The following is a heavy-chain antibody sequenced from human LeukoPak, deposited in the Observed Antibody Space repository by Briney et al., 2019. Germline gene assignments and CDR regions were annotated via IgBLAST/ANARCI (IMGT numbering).Heavy chain of an antibody. D-gene: IGHD3-3*01. CDR1: GGSISSYY. J-gene: IGHJ4*02. V-gene: IGHV4-59*01. CDR3: ARGARDDFIFDY. CDR2: IYYSGST. Sequence: SETLSLTCTVSGGSISSYYWSWIRQPPGKGLEGIGYIYYSGSTNYNPSLKSRVTISVDTSKNQFSLKLSAVTAADTAVYYCARGARDDFIFDYWGQGTLVTVSS.